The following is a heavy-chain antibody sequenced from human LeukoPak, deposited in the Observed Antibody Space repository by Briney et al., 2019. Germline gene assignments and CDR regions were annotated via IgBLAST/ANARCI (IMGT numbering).Heavy chain of an antibody. Sequence: PLETLSLTCAVSGYSISSGYYWGWTRPPPGKGLEWTGSIYHSGSTYYNPSLKSRVTISVDTSKNQFSLKLSSVTAADTALNPCARLPTDYRLLEYWRQGTLVTVSS. CDR3: ARLPTDYRLLEY. V-gene: IGHV4-38-2*01. D-gene: IGHD2-2*01. CDR1: GYSISSGYY. J-gene: IGHJ4*02. CDR2: IYHSGST.